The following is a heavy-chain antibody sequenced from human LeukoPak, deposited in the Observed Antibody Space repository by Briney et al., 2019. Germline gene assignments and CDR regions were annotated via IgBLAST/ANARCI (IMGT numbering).Heavy chain of an antibody. J-gene: IGHJ3*02. CDR1: GFTFSINV. CDR2: ISGSGGST. Sequence: GGSLRLSCAASGFTFSINVMSWVRQAPGKGLEWVSAISGSGGSTYYADSVKGRFTISRDNSKNTVYLQMNSLRGEDTAIYYCAKGGSSWYPHAFDIWGQGTMVTVSS. CDR3: AKGGSSWYPHAFDI. V-gene: IGHV3-23*01. D-gene: IGHD6-13*01.